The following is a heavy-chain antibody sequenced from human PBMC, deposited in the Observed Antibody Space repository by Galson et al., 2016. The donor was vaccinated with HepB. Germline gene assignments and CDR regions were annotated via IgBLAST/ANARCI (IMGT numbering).Heavy chain of an antibody. Sequence: SVTVSCKASGYTFTSYSLHWLRKAPGQRPEWLGWINAGNGRTRTSLTFQGRLSVSRDTSASTVYMEMSSLTSEDTALYYCARAGRDTTDYFFYFDFWGQGTWVTVSS. D-gene: IGHD3-22*01. CDR3: ARAGRDTTDYFFYFDF. CDR1: GYTFTSYS. CDR2: INAGNGRT. J-gene: IGHJ4*02. V-gene: IGHV1-3*01.